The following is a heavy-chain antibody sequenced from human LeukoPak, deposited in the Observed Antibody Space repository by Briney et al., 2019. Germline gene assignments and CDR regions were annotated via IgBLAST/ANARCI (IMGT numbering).Heavy chain of an antibody. Sequence: SGTLSLPFTVSGGSIISSSYYWGWIRPPPGKGLEWIGTLYYSGSTYYNPSLGSRVTISVDTSKNQFSLKVSSVTAADTAVYYCARQLRHPELNTMYGVVDYWGQGTLVTVSS. D-gene: IGHD3-3*01. CDR2: LYYSGST. V-gene: IGHV4-39*01. J-gene: IGHJ4*02. CDR1: GGSIISSSYY. CDR3: ARQLRHPELNTMYGVVDY.